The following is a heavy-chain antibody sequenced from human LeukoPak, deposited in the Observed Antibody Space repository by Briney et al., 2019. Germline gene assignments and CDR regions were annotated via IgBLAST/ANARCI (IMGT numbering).Heavy chain of an antibody. CDR1: GFTFTNYA. Sequence: SGGSLRLSCAASGFTFTNYAMIWVRQAPGKGLEWISAISVSGGNTFYADSVKGRFTISRDNSKNTLYLQMNSLRADDTAVYYCAKEGLVGGRYYEGETYWGQGTLVTVSS. J-gene: IGHJ4*02. D-gene: IGHD1-26*01. CDR2: ISVSGGNT. V-gene: IGHV3-23*01. CDR3: AKEGLVGGRYYEGETY.